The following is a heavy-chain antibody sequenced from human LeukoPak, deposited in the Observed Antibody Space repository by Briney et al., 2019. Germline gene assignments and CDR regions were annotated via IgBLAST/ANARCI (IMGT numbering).Heavy chain of an antibody. CDR2: IYSGGST. Sequence: GSLRLSCAASGFTVSSNYMSWVRQAPGKGLEWVSVIYSGGSTYYADSVKGRFTISRDNSKNTLYLQMNSLRAEDTAVYYCARDSYGDYLFDYWGQGTLVTVSS. D-gene: IGHD4-17*01. CDR1: GFTVSSNY. J-gene: IGHJ4*02. CDR3: ARDSYGDYLFDY. V-gene: IGHV3-53*01.